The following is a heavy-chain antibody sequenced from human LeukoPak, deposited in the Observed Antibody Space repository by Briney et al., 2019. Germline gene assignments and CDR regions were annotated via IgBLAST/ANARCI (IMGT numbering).Heavy chain of an antibody. Sequence: SETLSLTCTVPGGSISSYYWSWIRQPAGKGLGWIGRTYTSGSTNYNPSLKSRVTMSVDTSKNQFSLKLSSVTAADTAVYYCARAGVLLWFGELADAFDIWGQGTVVTVSS. CDR2: TYTSGST. CDR1: GGSISSYY. V-gene: IGHV4-4*07. D-gene: IGHD3-10*01. J-gene: IGHJ3*02. CDR3: ARAGVLLWFGELADAFDI.